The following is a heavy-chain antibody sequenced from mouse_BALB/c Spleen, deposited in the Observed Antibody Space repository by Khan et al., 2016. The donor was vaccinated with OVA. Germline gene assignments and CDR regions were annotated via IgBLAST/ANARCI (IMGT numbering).Heavy chain of an antibody. Sequence: EVQLQQSGAELVKPGASVKLSCTASGFNIKDTYMHWVKQRPEQGLEWIGRIDTANGNTKYDPKFQGKATITADTSSNTAYLQLSSLTSEDTAVYYCARYYGSSYWYFDVWGAGTTVTVSS. CDR2: IDTANGNT. CDR1: GFNIKDTY. J-gene: IGHJ1*01. CDR3: ARYYGSSYWYFDV. D-gene: IGHD1-1*01. V-gene: IGHV14-3*02.